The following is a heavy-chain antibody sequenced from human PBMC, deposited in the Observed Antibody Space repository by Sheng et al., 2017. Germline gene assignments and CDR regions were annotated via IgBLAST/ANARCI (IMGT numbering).Heavy chain of an antibody. D-gene: IGHD1-26*01. CDR3: ASGGSYSRDAFDI. V-gene: IGHV3-64*01. CDR1: GFTFSSYA. Sequence: EVQLVESGGGLVQPGGSPRLSCAASGFTFSSYAMHWVRQAPGKGLEYVSAISSNGGSTYYANSVKGRFTISRDNSKNTLYLQMGSLRPEDMAVYYCASGGSYSRDAFDIWGQGQWSSSLQ. J-gene: IGHJ3*02. CDR2: ISSNGGST.